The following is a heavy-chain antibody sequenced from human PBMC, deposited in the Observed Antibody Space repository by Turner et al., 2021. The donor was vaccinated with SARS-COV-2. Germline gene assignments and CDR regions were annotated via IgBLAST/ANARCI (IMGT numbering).Heavy chain of an antibody. CDR2: INPKSGDT. V-gene: IGHV1-2*02. CDR1: GYTFSANK. D-gene: IGHD6-19*01. J-gene: IGHJ4*02. Sequence: QVPMAQAGTEVKKPGASVKVSCDTSGYTFSANKIHWVRQAPGQRVEWMAWINPKSGDTEFAQKFQGRVTVTRDMSISTAYMGLNNLRSDDTAVYYCARVGGSGWYGSWGQGTLVTVSS. CDR3: ARVGGSGWYGS.